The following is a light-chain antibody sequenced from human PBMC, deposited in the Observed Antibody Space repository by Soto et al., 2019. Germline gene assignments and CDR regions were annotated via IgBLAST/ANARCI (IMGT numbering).Light chain of an antibody. J-gene: IGKJ3*01. Sequence: EIVLTQSPGTLSLSPGETATLSCRASQSISSYLAWYQQKPGHTPRLLIYDASNRATGIPARFSGSGSGTDFTLTISSLEPEDFAVYYCQQRTNWPVTFGPGTTVDVK. CDR3: QQRTNWPVT. V-gene: IGKV3-11*01. CDR2: DAS. CDR1: QSISSY.